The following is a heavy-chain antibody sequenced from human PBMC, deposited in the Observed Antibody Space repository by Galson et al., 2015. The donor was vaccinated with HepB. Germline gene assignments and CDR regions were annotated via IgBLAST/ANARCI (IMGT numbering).Heavy chain of an antibody. V-gene: IGHV1-46*01. CDR1: GYIFTSYY. J-gene: IGHJ6*03. CDR2: ISPNGGST. Sequence: SVKVSCKASGYIFTSYYIHWVRQAPGQGLEWMGIISPNGGSTSYAQKFQGRVTMTRDTSTSTVYMELSSLRSEDTAVYYCARRGYSGAYYYYYYMDVWGKGTTVTVSS. CDR3: ARRGYSGAYYYYYYMDV. D-gene: IGHD1-26*01.